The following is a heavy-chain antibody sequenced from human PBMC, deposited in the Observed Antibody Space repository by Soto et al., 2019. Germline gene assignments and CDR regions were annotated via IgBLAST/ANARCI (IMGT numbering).Heavy chain of an antibody. V-gene: IGHV3-53*01. Sequence: EVQLVESGGGLIQPGGSLRLSCAVSGFTVSNNYMSWVRQAPGKGLEGVSVIYSGGYTAYGDSVKGRFTISRDNSKNTLYLKIKRRGAADTSVCYCARHPGGGGYWGQGTLVTVSS. CDR2: IYSGGYT. J-gene: IGHJ4*02. CDR3: ARHPGGGGY. CDR1: GFTVSNNY. D-gene: IGHD3-10*01.